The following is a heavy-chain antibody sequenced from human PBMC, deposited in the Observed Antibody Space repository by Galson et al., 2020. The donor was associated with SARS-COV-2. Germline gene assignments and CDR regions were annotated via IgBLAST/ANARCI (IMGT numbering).Heavy chain of an antibody. J-gene: IGHJ4*02. V-gene: IGHV3-9*01. CDR1: GFTFDDYA. CDR2: ISWNSGSI. D-gene: IGHD4-4*01. CDR3: AKFNDYSNYVDY. Sequence: GGSLRLSCAASGFTFDDYAMHWVRQAPGKGLEWVSGISWNSGSIGYADSVKGRFTISRDNAKNSLYLQMNSLRAEDTALYYCAKFNDYSNYVDYWGQGTLVTVSS.